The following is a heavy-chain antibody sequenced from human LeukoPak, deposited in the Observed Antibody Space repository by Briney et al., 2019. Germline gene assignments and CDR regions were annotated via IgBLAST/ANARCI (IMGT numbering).Heavy chain of an antibody. CDR1: GGSISSYY. V-gene: IGHV4-59*05. CDR3: ARRDSYSSGYYYFDY. D-gene: IGHD3-22*01. Sequence: SETLSLTCTVSGGSISSYYWSWVRQPAGKGLDWIGIINYRGNTYYNPSLKSRVTISVDTSKNQFSLKLSSVTAADTAVYYCARRDSYSSGYYYFDYWGQGTLVTVSS. J-gene: IGHJ4*02. CDR2: INYRGNT.